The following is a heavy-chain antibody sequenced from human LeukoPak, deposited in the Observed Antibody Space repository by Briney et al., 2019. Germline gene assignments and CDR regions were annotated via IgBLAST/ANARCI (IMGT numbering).Heavy chain of an antibody. CDR2: IYYSGST. Sequence: PSETLSLTCTVSGGSISIYYWSWIRQPPGKGLEWIGYIYYSGSTNYNPSLKSRVTISVDASKSQFSLKLSPVTAADTAVYYCARLTGYNYAWSVDFWGQGALVTVSS. V-gene: IGHV4-59*01. J-gene: IGHJ4*02. CDR1: GGSISIYY. CDR3: ARLTGYNYAWSVDF. D-gene: IGHD1-1*01.